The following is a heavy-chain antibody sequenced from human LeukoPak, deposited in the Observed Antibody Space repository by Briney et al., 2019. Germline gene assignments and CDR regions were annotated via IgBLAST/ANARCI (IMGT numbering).Heavy chain of an antibody. V-gene: IGHV4-4*07. CDR3: ARTWWLRPGYYFDY. Sequence: PSETLSLTCTVSGGSISSYYWSWIRQPAGKGLEWIGRIYTSGSTNYNPSLKSRVTISVDTSKNQFSLKLSSVTAADTAVYYCARTWWLRPGYYFDYWGQGTLVTVSS. CDR2: IYTSGST. J-gene: IGHJ4*02. CDR1: GGSISSYY. D-gene: IGHD5-12*01.